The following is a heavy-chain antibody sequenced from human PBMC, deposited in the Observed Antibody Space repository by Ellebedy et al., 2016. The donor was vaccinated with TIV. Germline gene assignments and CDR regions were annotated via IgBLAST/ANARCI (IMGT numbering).Heavy chain of an antibody. CDR2: INHSGST. V-gene: IGHV4-34*01. J-gene: IGHJ6*02. Sequence: MPSETLSLTCAVYGGSFSGYYWSWIRQPPGKGLEWIGEINHSGSTYYNPSLKSRVTISVDTSKNQFSLKLSSVTAADTAVYYCARETDYGDYGAAKWDYGMDVWGQGTTVTVSS. CDR3: ARETDYGDYGAAKWDYGMDV. D-gene: IGHD4-17*01. CDR1: GGSFSGYY.